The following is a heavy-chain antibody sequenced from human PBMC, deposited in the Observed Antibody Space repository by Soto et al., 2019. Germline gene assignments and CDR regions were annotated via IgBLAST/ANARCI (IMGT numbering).Heavy chain of an antibody. Sequence: GGSLRLSCAASGFTFDDYAMHWVRQAPGKGLEWVSGISWNSGSIGYADSVKDRFTISRDNAKNSLYLQMNSLRAEDTALYYCAKDYYYGSGSYNGPFDYWGQGTLVTVSS. V-gene: IGHV3-9*01. CDR1: GFTFDDYA. CDR2: ISWNSGSI. J-gene: IGHJ4*02. CDR3: AKDYYYGSGSYNGPFDY. D-gene: IGHD3-10*01.